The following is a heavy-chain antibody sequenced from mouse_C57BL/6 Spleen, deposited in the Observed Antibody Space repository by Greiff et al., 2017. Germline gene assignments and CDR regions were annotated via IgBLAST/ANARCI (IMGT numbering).Heavy chain of an antibody. V-gene: IGHV1-18*01. J-gene: IGHJ1*03. CDR3: ARYYYGSSPFWYFDV. CDR1: GYTFTDYN. Sequence: VQLQQSGPELVKPGASVKIPCKASGYTFTDYNMDWVKQSHGKSLEWIGDINPNNGGTIYNQKFKGKATLTVDKSSSTAYMELRSLTSEDTAVYYCARYYYGSSPFWYFDVWGTGTTVTVSS. D-gene: IGHD1-1*01. CDR2: INPNNGGT.